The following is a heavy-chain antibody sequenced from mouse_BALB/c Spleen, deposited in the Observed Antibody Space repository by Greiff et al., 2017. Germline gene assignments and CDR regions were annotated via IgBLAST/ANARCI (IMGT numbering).Heavy chain of an antibody. CDR3: ARGFEYFDV. Sequence: QVQLQQPGAELVKPGTSVKLSCKASGYNFTSYWINWVKLRPGQGLEWIGDIYPGSGSTNYNEKFKSKATLTVDTSSSTAYMQLSSLASEDSALYYCARGFEYFDVGGAGTTVTVSS. J-gene: IGHJ1*01. V-gene: IGHV1-55*01. CDR1: GYNFTSYW. CDR2: IYPGSGST.